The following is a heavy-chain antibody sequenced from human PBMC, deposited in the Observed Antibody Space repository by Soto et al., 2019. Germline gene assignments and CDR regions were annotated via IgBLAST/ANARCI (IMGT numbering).Heavy chain of an antibody. CDR3: ARDKDSGDYVWGSYRSNPRGHYYYGMDV. J-gene: IGHJ6*02. CDR1: GGSISSGDYY. D-gene: IGHD3-16*02. V-gene: IGHV4-30-4*01. CDR2: IYYSGST. Sequence: TLSLTCTVSGGSISSGDYYWSWIRQPPGKGLEWIGYIYYSGSTYYNPSLKSRVTISVDTSKNQFSLKLSSVTAADTAVYYCARDKDSGDYVWGSYRSNPRGHYYYGMDVWGQGTTVTVSS.